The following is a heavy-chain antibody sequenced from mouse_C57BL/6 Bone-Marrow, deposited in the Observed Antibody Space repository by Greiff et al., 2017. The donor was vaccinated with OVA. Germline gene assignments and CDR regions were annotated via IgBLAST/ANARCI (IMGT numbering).Heavy chain of an antibody. CDR3: ARDGNHSDY. Sequence: VQLQQPGAELVKPGASVKLSCKASGYTFTSYWMQWVKQRPGQGLEWIGEIDPSDSYTNYNQKFKGKATLTVDTSSSTAYMQLSSLTSEDSAVYYCARDGNHSDYWGQGTTLTVSS. CDR1: GYTFTSYW. CDR2: IDPSDSYT. V-gene: IGHV1-50*01. J-gene: IGHJ2*01. D-gene: IGHD2-1*01.